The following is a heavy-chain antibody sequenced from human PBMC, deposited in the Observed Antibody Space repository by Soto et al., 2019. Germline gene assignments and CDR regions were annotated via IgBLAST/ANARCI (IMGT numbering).Heavy chain of an antibody. J-gene: IGHJ6*02. CDR2: LYYGGST. D-gene: IGHD2-15*01. CDR1: GASISSGGYC. CDR3: GRYGLPLNYYAMDV. V-gene: IGHV4-31*03. Sequence: SETLSLTCTVSGASISSGGYCWSWIRQVPGKGLEWIGFLYYGGSTYYNPSLKSRVTISVDTSENQFSLKLNSVTAADTAVYYCGRYGLPLNYYAMDVWGQGTTVTGSS.